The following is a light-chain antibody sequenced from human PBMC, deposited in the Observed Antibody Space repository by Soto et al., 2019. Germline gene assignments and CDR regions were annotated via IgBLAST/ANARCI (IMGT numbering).Light chain of an antibody. CDR1: NSYIGNYNY. CDR3: CSYPGSHTWV. Sequence: QSVLTQPRSVSRSPGQSVTISCTGTNSYIGNYNYVSWYQQHPGKAPKVMIYDVSKRPSGVPDRFSGSKSGNTASLTISGLQDEDEADYYCCSYPGSHTWVFGGGTKLTVL. CDR2: DVS. J-gene: IGLJ3*02. V-gene: IGLV2-11*01.